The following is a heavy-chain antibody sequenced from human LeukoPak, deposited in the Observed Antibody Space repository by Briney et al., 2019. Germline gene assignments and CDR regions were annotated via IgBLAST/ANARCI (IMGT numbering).Heavy chain of an antibody. J-gene: IGHJ4*02. Sequence: SETLSLTCTVSGGSISTYYWSWIRQPPGKGLEWIGYIYYIGSTNYNPSLKSRVTISVDTSKNQFSLKLRSVTAADTAVYYCARDRGDGYDYFWDYWGQGTLVTVSS. D-gene: IGHD5-12*01. CDR1: GGSISTYY. CDR2: IYYIGST. CDR3: ARDRGDGYDYFWDY. V-gene: IGHV4-59*01.